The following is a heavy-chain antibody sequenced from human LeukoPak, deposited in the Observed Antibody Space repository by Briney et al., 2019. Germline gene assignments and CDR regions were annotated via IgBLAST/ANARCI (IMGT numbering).Heavy chain of an antibody. CDR2: ISSSSSHI. D-gene: IGHD5-24*01. V-gene: IGHV3-21*01. CDR3: AREMATIDDY. CDR1: GFTFSSYS. J-gene: IGHJ4*02. Sequence: GGSLRLSCAASGFTFSSYSMNWVRQAPGKGLEWVSSISSSSSHIDYADSVKGRFTISRDNAKNSLYLQMNSLSAEDTAVYYCAREMATIDDYWGQGNLVTVSS.